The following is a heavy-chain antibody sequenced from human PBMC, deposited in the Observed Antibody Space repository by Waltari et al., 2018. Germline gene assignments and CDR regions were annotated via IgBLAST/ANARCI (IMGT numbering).Heavy chain of an antibody. V-gene: IGHV1-69*01. CDR2: IIPIFGTA. CDR3: ARDRGIKSGAGHWYFDL. J-gene: IGHJ2*01. Sequence: QVQLVQSGAEVKKPGSSVKVSCKASGGTFSSYAISWVRPAPGQGLEWMGGIIPIFGTANYAQKFQGRVTITADESTSTAYMELSSLRSEDTAVYYCARDRGIKSGAGHWYFDLWGRGTLVTVSS. CDR1: GGTFSSYA. D-gene: IGHD3-16*01.